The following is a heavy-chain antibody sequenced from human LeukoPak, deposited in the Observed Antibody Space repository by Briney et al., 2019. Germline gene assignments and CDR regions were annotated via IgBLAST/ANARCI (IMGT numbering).Heavy chain of an antibody. CDR3: ARGVLSPGGAVAGTRYFDY. D-gene: IGHD6-19*01. J-gene: IGHJ4*02. V-gene: IGHV1-18*01. CDR1: GYTFTSYG. CDR2: ISAYNGNT. Sequence: ASVKVSCKASGYTFTSYGISWVRQAPGQGLEWMGWISAYNGNTNYAQKLQGRVTMTTDTSTSTAYMELRSLRSDDTAVYYCARGVLSPGGAVAGTRYFDYWGQGTLVTVSS.